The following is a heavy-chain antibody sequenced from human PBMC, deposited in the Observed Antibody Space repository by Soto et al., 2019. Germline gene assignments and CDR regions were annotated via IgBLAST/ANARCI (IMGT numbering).Heavy chain of an antibody. D-gene: IGHD5-12*01. J-gene: IGHJ3*02. CDR3: ARDTLPSKWLRRKEDAFDI. Sequence: GGSLRLSCAASGFTFSSYSMNWVRQAPGKGLEWVSSISSSSSYIYYADSVKGRFTISRDNAKNSLYLQMNSLRAEDTAVYYCARDTLPSKWLRRKEDAFDIWGQGTMVTVSS. V-gene: IGHV3-21*01. CDR1: GFTFSSYS. CDR2: ISSSSSYI.